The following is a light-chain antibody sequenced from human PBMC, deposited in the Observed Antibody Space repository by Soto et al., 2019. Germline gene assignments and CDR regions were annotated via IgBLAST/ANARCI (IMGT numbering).Light chain of an antibody. J-gene: IGKJ1*01. CDR2: AAS. CDR3: QQYYSYQWT. Sequence: DRVTITCRASQGISSYLAWYQQKPGRAPKLLIYAASTLQSGVPSRLSGSGSGTDFTLTISCLQSEDFATYYCQQYYSYQWTFGQGTKVDIK. V-gene: IGKV1-8*01. CDR1: QGISSY.